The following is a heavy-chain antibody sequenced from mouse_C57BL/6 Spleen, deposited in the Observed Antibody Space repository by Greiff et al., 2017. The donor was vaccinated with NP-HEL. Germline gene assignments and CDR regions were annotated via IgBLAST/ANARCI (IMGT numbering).Heavy chain of an antibody. D-gene: IGHD2-5*01. CDR1: GYTFTSYD. V-gene: IGHV1-85*01. CDR2: IYPRDGRT. CDR3: SRPPYSNYWYFDV. Sequence: QVQLQQSGPELVKPGASVKLSCKASGYTFTSYDINWVKQRPGQGLEWIGWIYPRDGRTKYTEKFKGKATLTVDTSSSTAYMELHSLTSEDSAVYFCSRPPYSNYWYFDVWGTGTTVTVSS. J-gene: IGHJ1*03.